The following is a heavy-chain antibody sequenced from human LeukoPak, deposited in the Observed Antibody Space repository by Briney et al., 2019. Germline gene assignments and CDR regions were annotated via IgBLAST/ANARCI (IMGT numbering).Heavy chain of an antibody. D-gene: IGHD6-19*01. CDR3: ARALKKGRPIGYSSGWLIIAPFDY. V-gene: IGHV4-30-2*01. J-gene: IGHJ4*02. Sequence: SETLSLTCTVSGGSISSDGYHWSCNPPPPGQGLEWIGYIYRSGRTYYNPFLRRLITITVNTSKKQYFLKISSVAAAATADYFCARALKKGRPIGYSSGWLIIAPFDYWGQGTLVTVSS. CDR2: IYRSGRT. CDR1: GGSISSDGYH.